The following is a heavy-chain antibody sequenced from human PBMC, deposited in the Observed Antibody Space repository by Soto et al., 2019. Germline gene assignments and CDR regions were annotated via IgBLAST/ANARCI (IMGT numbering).Heavy chain of an antibody. V-gene: IGHV3-23*01. D-gene: IGHD2-2*03. Sequence: PGGSMRVSCAAAGFTFSSYGMHWVRQAPGKGLEWVSAISGSGGSTYYADSVKGRFTISRDNSKNTLYLQMNNLRAEDTAVYYYAKLDREDYFDYWGQGTLVTVSS. CDR3: AKLDREDYFDY. J-gene: IGHJ4*02. CDR2: ISGSGGST. CDR1: GFTFSSYG.